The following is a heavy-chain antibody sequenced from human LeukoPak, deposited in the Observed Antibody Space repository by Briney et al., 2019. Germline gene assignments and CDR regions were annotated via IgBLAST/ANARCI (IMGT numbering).Heavy chain of an antibody. J-gene: IGHJ4*02. CDR1: GYTFTNYY. V-gene: IGHV1-46*01. D-gene: IGHD5-18*01. Sequence: ASVKVSCKASGYTFTNYYIHWVRQAPGQGLDWMGTINPSVGTTRSAQGRVTLTRDTSTNTVYMELSTLRSEDTAVYYCATVRGYSYGYLNYFDYWGQGTLVTVSS. CDR3: ATVRGYSYGYLNYFDY. CDR2: INPSVGTT.